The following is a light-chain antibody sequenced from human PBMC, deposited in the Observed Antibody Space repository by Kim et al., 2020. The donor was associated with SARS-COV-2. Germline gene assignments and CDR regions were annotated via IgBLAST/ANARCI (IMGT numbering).Light chain of an antibody. CDR1: QTIDRD. J-gene: IGKJ1*01. CDR2: DSS. V-gene: IGKV3-15*01. Sequence: VSLGDGATLSCRASQTIDRDLAWNQQKPGQPPRLLIYDSSTRAPGVPARFHGSGSGTDFTLTINSLQSEDLAVYYCQHYNEWPPWTFGRGTKLEI. CDR3: QHYNEWPPWT.